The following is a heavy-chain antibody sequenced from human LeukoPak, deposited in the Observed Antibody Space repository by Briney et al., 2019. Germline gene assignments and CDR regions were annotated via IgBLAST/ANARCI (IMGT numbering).Heavy chain of an antibody. CDR3: ARDLGGNSENDY. Sequence: PGGSLRLSCAASGFTFSSYAMTWVRQAPGKGLEWVSGISGTGGRTYYADSVKGRFSISRDSSRDTLYLQMNSLRVEDTALYYCARDLGGNSENDYWGQGTLVTVSS. CDR1: GFTFSSYA. J-gene: IGHJ4*02. D-gene: IGHD4-23*01. V-gene: IGHV3-23*01. CDR2: ISGTGGRT.